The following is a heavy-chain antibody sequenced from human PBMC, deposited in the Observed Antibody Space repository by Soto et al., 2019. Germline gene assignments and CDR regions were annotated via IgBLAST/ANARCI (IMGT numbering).Heavy chain of an antibody. Sequence: GGSLRLSCAASGFTFSSYGMHWVRQAPGKGLEWVAVISYDGRNKYYADSVKGRFTISRDNSKNTLYLQMSSLRPEDTAVYYCVKDGSSGWPYYYGMDVWGQGTTVTVS. D-gene: IGHD6-19*01. J-gene: IGHJ6*02. V-gene: IGHV3-30*18. CDR3: VKDGSSGWPYYYGMDV. CDR1: GFTFSSYG. CDR2: ISYDGRNK.